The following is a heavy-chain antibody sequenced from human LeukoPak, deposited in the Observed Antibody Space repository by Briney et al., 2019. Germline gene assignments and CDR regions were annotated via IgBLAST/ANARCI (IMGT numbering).Heavy chain of an antibody. V-gene: IGHV4-4*07. J-gene: IGHJ4*02. CDR3: HLDYYDSSGANY. CDR1: GGSISSYY. CDR2: IYTSGST. D-gene: IGHD3-22*01. Sequence: SETLSLTCTVSGGSISSYYWSWIRQPAGKGLEWIGRIYTSGSTNYNPSLKSRVTMSVDTSKNQFSLKLSSVTAADTAVYYCHLDYYDSSGANYWGQGTLVTVSS.